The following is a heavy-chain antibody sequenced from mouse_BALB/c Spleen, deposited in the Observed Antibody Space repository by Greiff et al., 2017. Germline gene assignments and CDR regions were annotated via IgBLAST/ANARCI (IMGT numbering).Heavy chain of an antibody. CDR2: IYPYNGGT. D-gene: IGHD1-1*01. CDR3: ARLERGLLRDFDY. CDR1: GYTFTDYN. J-gene: IGHJ2*01. V-gene: IGHV1S29*02. Sequence: EVKLQESGPELVKPGASVKISCKASGYTFTDYNMHWVKQSHGKSLEWIGYIYPYNGGTGYNQKFKSKATLTVDNSSSTAYMELRSLTSEDSAVYYCARLERGLLRDFDYWGQGTTLTVSS.